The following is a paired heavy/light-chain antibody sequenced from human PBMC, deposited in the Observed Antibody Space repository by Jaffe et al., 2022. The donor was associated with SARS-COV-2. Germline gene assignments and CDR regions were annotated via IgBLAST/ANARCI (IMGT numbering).Light chain of an antibody. V-gene: IGKV1-5*03. CDR3: QQYKSYPLT. J-gene: IGKJ4*01. CDR2: QAS. Sequence: DIQMTQSPSTLSASVGDTVTITCRASQSIGGWLAWYQQKPGKAPNLLIYQASSLQSGAPSRFSGSGSGAEFTLTISSLQPDDFASYYCQQYKSYPLTFGGGTKVEI. CDR1: QSIGGW.
Heavy chain of an antibody. J-gene: IGHJ4*02. Sequence: QLQLHESGPGLVKPSETLSLTCTVSGGSISSSSYYWGWIRQPPGKGLEWLGNIFYSGTTYYNPSLNSRVTISIDTSKNQFSLKLNSVTAADTAVYYCARQASFGGVRGEFDYWGQGTLVIVSS. V-gene: IGHV4-39*01. D-gene: IGHD3-16*01. CDR3: ARQASFGGVRGEFDY. CDR1: GGSISSSSYY. CDR2: IFYSGTT.